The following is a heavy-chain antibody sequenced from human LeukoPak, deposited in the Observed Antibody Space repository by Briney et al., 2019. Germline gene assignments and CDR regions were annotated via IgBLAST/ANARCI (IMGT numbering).Heavy chain of an antibody. CDR1: GFTFSSYA. V-gene: IGHV3-64*01. Sequence: GGSLRLSCAASGFTFSSYAMNWVRQAPGKGLEYVSGISSNGGSTYYANSVKGRFTISRDNSKNTLYLQMGSLRVEDMAVYYCARGRRGYNYGDYLDVWGRGTTVTVSS. J-gene: IGHJ6*03. D-gene: IGHD5-18*01. CDR3: ARGRRGYNYGDYLDV. CDR2: ISSNGGST.